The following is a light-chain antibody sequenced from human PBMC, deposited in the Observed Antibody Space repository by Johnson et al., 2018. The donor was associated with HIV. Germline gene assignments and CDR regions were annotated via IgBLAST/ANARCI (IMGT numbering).Light chain of an antibody. CDR3: AAWDDSLNGFYF. Sequence: QSVLTQPPSVSAAPGQKVSISCSGNTSNIGNIFVSWYQHLPGTAPKILIYDNNQRPSGVPDRFSGSKSGTSASLAISGLQAEDEADYYCAAWDDSLNGFYFFGTGTKVTVL. CDR2: DNN. CDR1: TSNIGNIF. J-gene: IGLJ1*01. V-gene: IGLV1-51*01.